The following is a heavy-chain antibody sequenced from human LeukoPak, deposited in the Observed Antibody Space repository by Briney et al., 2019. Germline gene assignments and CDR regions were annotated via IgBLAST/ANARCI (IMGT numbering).Heavy chain of an antibody. Sequence: SQTLSLTCTVSGGSISGGGYYWSWIRQPPGKGLEWIGYIYHSGSTYYNPSLKSRVTISVDRSKNQFSLKLSSVTAADTAVYYCARVTAREFGYYFDYWGQGTLVTVSS. CDR3: ARVTAREFGYYFDY. CDR2: IYHSGST. D-gene: IGHD3-10*01. CDR1: GGSISGGGYY. V-gene: IGHV4-30-2*01. J-gene: IGHJ4*02.